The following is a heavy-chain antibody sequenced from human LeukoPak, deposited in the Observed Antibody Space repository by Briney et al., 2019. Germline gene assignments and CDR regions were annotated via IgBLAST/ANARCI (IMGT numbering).Heavy chain of an antibody. Sequence: GGSLRLSCGAWGFTLGNYGMKWVRQAPGEGVEGGSTISGTGSNTYYGDSAKGRFTISRDNSKDTLFLQLNSLTAADAAMYFCAKASVAIPQYCNSWGQGTLVTVSS. D-gene: IGHD2-2*02. V-gene: IGHV3-23*01. CDR2: ISGTGSNT. CDR1: GFTLGNYG. J-gene: IGHJ5*02. CDR3: AKASVAIPQYCNS.